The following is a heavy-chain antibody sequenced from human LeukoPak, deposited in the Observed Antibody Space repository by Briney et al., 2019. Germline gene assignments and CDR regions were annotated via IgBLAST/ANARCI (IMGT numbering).Heavy chain of an antibody. CDR3: ARDVVAARGSFDY. CDR2: IYTSGST. J-gene: IGHJ4*02. Sequence: PSETLSLTCTVSGDSISGFYWSWIRHAAGKGLEWIGHIYTSGSTNYHPSLKSRVTMSVDMSRNQFSLKLRSVTAADTAVYYCARDVVAARGSFDYWGQGTLVSVSS. V-gene: IGHV4-4*07. CDR1: GDSISGFY. D-gene: IGHD2-2*01.